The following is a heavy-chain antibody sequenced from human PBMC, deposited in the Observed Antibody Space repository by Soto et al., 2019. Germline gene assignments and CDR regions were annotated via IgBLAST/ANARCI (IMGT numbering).Heavy chain of an antibody. CDR2: ISYNGNT. CDR1: GGSISSSPYY. J-gene: IGHJ4*02. D-gene: IGHD1-1*01. CDR3: ARHGPLSNNWNQLDY. V-gene: IGHV4-39*01. Sequence: PSETLSLTCTVSGGSISSSPYYWGWIRQPPGKGLEWIGNISYNGNTFYNPSLKSRFTISIDTSKNQFSLKLSSVTAADTAVYYCARHGPLSNNWNQLDYWGQGTLVTVS.